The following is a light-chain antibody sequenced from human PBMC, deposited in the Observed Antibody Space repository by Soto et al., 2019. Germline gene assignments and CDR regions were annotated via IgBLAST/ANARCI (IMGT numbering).Light chain of an antibody. CDR2: EVS. CDR1: SSDVGRYNH. J-gene: IGLJ1*01. Sequence: QSALTQPASVSGSPGQSITISCTGTSSDVGRYNHVSWYQHHPGKAPKLLISEVSQRPSGVSNRFSGSKSDYTASLTISGLQAEDEADYYCNSHTSGDFRVFGTGTKVTVL. V-gene: IGLV2-14*01. CDR3: NSHTSGDFRV.